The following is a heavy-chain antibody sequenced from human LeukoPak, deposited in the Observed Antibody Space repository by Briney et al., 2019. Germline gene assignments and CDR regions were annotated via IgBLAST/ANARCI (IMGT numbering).Heavy chain of an antibody. V-gene: IGHV3-7*03. J-gene: IGHJ3*01. CDR3: ARSSYSSSSSV. CDR2: INSDGSEG. CDR1: GFTFSGFW. Sequence: GESLRLSCTVSGFTFSGFWLSWSRHAPGQGLEWVASINSDGSEGYYADVVKGRFTISRDDAKNSLYLQINSLGAEDTAVYYCARSSYSSSSSVWGQGTMVTVSS. D-gene: IGHD6-6*01.